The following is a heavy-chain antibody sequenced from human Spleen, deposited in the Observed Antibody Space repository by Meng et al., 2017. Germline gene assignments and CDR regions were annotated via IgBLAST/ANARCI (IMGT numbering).Heavy chain of an antibody. CDR1: GFSLSTSGVG. Sequence: SGPTLVKPTQTLTLTCTFAGFSLSTSGVGVGWIRQPPGKALEWLALIYWDDDKRYSPSLKGRLIITKDTSKTQVVLTMTNMDPVDTATYYCALAQYYDFWSGRPVYFQHWGQGTLVTGSS. CDR2: IYWDDDK. J-gene: IGHJ1*01. V-gene: IGHV2-5*02. CDR3: ALAQYYDFWSGRPVYFQH. D-gene: IGHD3-3*01.